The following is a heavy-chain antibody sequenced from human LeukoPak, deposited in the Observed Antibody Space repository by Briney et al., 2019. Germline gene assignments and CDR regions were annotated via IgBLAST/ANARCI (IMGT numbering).Heavy chain of an antibody. CDR1: GDSVSSNSAA. V-gene: IGHV6-1*01. CDR2: TYYRSKWYN. CDR3: ARGRLRYFDWLPDYYYYMDV. D-gene: IGHD3-9*01. J-gene: IGHJ6*03. Sequence: SQTLSLTCAISGDSVSSNSAAWHWIRQSPSRGLEWLGRTYYRSKWYNDYAVSVKSRITINPDTSKNQFSLQLNSVTPEDTAVYYCARGRLRYFDWLPDYYYYMDVWGKGTTVTVSS.